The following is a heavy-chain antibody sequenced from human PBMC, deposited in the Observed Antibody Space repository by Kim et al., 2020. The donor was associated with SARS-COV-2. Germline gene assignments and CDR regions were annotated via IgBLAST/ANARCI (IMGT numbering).Heavy chain of an antibody. CDR3: AKHLADDSGGYYGPIIDH. Sequence: GGSLRLSCAASGFSFSTYSMNWVRQAPGKGLEWVSSSISSSSYKYYADSVKGRFTISRDNAKNSLYLQMNSLRAEDTAVYYCAKHLADDSGGYYGPIIDHWGQGPLVTVSS. D-gene: IGHD3-22*01. J-gene: IGHJ4*02. CDR2: SISSSSYK. CDR1: GFSFSTYS. V-gene: IGHV3-21*01.